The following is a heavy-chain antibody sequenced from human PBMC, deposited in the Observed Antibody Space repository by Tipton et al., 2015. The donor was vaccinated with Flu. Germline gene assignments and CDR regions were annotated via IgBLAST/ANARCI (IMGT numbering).Heavy chain of an antibody. CDR3: ARGPQVPVWPYYYGMDV. CDR2: IRSNAYGGTR. CDR1: GFTFGDYG. Sequence: SLRLSCTTAGFTFGDYGMTWVRLAPGKGLNWVGFIRSNAYGGTREYAASVKGRFSISRDDSKNALYLQMSSLRAEDTAVYYCARGPQVPVWPYYYGMDVWGQGTTVTVSS. D-gene: IGHD2-2*01. J-gene: IGHJ6*02. V-gene: IGHV3-49*04.